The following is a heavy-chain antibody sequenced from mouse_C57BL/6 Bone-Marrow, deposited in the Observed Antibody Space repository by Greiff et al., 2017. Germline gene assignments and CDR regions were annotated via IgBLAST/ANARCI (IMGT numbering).Heavy chain of an antibody. D-gene: IGHD2-1*01. CDR3: MGGNYESAY. J-gene: IGHJ3*01. V-gene: IGHV1-4*01. Sequence: QVQLQQSGAELARPGASVKMSCKASGYTFTSYTMHWVKQRPGQGLEWIGYINPSSGYTKYNQKFKDKATLTADKSSSTAYMQLSSLSSEDSAVYYCMGGNYESAYWGHGTLVTVAA. CDR1: GYTFTSYT. CDR2: INPSSGYT.